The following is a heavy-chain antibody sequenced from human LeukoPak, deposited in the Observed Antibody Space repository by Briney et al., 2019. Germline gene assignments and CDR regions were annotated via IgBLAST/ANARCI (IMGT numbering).Heavy chain of an antibody. D-gene: IGHD4-17*01. CDR2: IIPIFGTA. V-gene: IGHV1-69*06. CDR3: ARDYGDYYGRAFDT. J-gene: IGHJ3*02. CDR1: GGTFSSYA. Sequence: GASVKVSCKASGGTFSSYAISWVRQAPGQGLEWMGGIIPIFGTANYAQKFQGRVTITADKSTSTAYMELSSLRSEDTAVYYCARDYGDYYGRAFDTWGQGTMVTVSS.